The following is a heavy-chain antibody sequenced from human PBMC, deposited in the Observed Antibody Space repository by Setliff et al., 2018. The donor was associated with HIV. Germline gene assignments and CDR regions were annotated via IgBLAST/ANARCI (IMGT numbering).Heavy chain of an antibody. CDR1: GYTFTAHD. Sequence: ASVKVSCKASGYTFTAHDMHWVRQAPGQGLEWMGWINHKRGGANVAQKFQGRVTMARDTSITSVYMELSGLIFDDTAVYYRAREGFGGTGDIPMAVLDYWGQGTLVTVSS. D-gene: IGHD3-16*01. CDR3: AREGFGGTGDIPMAVLDY. J-gene: IGHJ4*02. V-gene: IGHV1-2*02. CDR2: INHKRGGA.